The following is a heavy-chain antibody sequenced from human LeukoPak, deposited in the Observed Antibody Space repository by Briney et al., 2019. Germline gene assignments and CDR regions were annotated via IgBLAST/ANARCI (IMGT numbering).Heavy chain of an antibody. Sequence: PEGSLRLSCAASGFTFSSYAMHWVRQAPGKGLEWVAVISYDGSNKYYADSVKGRFTISRDNSKNTLYLQMNSLRAEDTAVYYCARGPYYYDSSGYQQFDPWGQGTLVTVSS. CDR3: ARGPYYYDSSGYQQFDP. CDR2: ISYDGSNK. D-gene: IGHD3-22*01. J-gene: IGHJ5*02. V-gene: IGHV3-30-3*01. CDR1: GFTFSSYA.